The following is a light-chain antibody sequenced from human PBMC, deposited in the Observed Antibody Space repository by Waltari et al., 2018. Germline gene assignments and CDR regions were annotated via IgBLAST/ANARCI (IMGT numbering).Light chain of an antibody. CDR3: CSYAATYTLL. J-gene: IGLJ3*02. CDR2: YVS. V-gene: IGLV2-11*01. Sequence: QSALTQPRSVSGSPGQSVTISCTGTSSDVGDFKYVSWYQQHPGRAPKLMIYYVSKRPAGVPDGFSGSKSDNTASLTISGLQAEDEADYYCCSYAATYTLLFGGGTKLTVL. CDR1: SSDVGDFKY.